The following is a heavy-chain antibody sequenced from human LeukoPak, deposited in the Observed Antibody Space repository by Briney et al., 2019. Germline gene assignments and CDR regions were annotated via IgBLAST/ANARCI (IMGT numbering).Heavy chain of an antibody. CDR2: MNPNSGNT. D-gene: IGHD6-19*01. CDR1: GYTFTSYG. Sequence: ASVKVSCKASGYTFTSYGINWVRQATGQGLEWMGWMNPNSGNTGYAQKFQGRVTMTRNTSISTAYMELSSLRSEDTAVYYCAIAGYSSGWYSYYYYYGMDVWGQGTTVTVSS. CDR3: AIAGYSSGWYSYYYYYGMDV. J-gene: IGHJ6*02. V-gene: IGHV1-8*02.